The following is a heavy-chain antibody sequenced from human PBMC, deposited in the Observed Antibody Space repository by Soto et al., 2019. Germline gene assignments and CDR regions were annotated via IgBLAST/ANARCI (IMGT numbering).Heavy chain of an antibody. CDR1: GFSLSTTGVG. J-gene: IGHJ5*02. V-gene: IGHV2-5*02. CDR2: IYWDDDK. Sequence: QITLKESGPTLVRPTQTLTLTCTFSGFSLSTTGVGVGWIRQPPGKALEWLALIYWDDDKSYSPSLKGRLTITKNTSKNAMILTMTNLGPLDTATYYCAQRLRDYGFGRERANYFAPCGQGTLVTVSS. D-gene: IGHD3-10*01. CDR3: AQRLRDYGFGRERANYFAP.